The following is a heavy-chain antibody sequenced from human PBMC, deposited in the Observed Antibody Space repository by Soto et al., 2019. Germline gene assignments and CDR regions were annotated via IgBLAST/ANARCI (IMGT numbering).Heavy chain of an antibody. J-gene: IGHJ4*02. CDR2: IYSGGST. V-gene: IGHV3-66*01. Sequence: EVQQVESGGGLVQPGGSLRLSCAVSGFTVSSNYMSWVRQAPGKGLEWVSVIYSGGSTYYADSAKGRFTISRDNSKNTLYVQMHSLRAADTAVDYCARDRRLRLFDYWGQGTLVTVSS. CDR3: ARDRRLRLFDY. D-gene: IGHD4-17*01. CDR1: GFTVSSNY.